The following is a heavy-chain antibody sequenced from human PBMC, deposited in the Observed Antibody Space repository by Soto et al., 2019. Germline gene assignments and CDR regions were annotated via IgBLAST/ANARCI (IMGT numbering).Heavy chain of an antibody. CDR2: ISYDGSNK. V-gene: IGHV3-30-3*01. CDR1: GFTFSSYA. J-gene: IGHJ3*02. D-gene: IGHD3-22*01. Sequence: QVQLVESGGGVVQPGRSLRLSCAASGFTFSSYAMHWVRQAPGKGLEWVAVISYDGSNKYYADSVKGRFTISRDNSKNTLYLQMNSLRAEDTAVYYCARDVYYYDSSGSHGAFDIWGQGTMVTVSS. CDR3: ARDVYYYDSSGSHGAFDI.